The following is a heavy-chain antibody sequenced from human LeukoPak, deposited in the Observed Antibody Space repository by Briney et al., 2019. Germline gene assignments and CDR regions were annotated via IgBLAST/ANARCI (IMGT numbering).Heavy chain of an antibody. CDR2: IIPIFGTA. Sequence: GSSVKVSCKASGGTFSSYAISWVRQAPGQGLEWVGGIIPIFGTANYAQKFQGRVTITADKSTSTAYMELSSLRSEDTAVYYCAGAYYYGSGSYDTLGGFDYWGQGTLVTVSS. V-gene: IGHV1-69*06. J-gene: IGHJ4*02. CDR3: AGAYYYGSGSYDTLGGFDY. CDR1: GGTFSSYA. D-gene: IGHD3-10*01.